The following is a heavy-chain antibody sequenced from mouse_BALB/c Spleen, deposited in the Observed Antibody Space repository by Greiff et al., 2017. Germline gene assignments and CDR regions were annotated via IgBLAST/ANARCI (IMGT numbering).Heavy chain of an antibody. CDR2: INPSTGYT. CDR3: ARGGSVGGFDY. J-gene: IGHJ2*01. V-gene: IGHV1-7*01. Sequence: QVQLQQSGAELAKPGASVKMSCKASGYTFTSYWMHWVKQRPGQGLEWIGYINPSTGYTEYNQKFKDKATLTADKSSSTAYMQLSSLTSEDSAVYYCARGGSVGGFDYWGQGTTLTVSS. CDR1: GYTFTSYW.